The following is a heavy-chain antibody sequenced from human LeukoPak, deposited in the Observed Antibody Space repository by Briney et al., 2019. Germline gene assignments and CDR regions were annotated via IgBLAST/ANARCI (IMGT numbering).Heavy chain of an antibody. CDR2: IYPGDSDT. J-gene: IGHJ4*02. Sequence: GESLKISCKGSGYSFTSYWIGWVRQMPGKGLEWMGIIYPGDSDTRYSPSFQGQVTISADKSISTAYLQWSSLKASDTAMYYCASQSLKSYRGFSDSSGYPSPGYFDYWGQGTLVTVSS. CDR1: GYSFTSYW. CDR3: ASQSLKSYRGFSDSSGYPSPGYFDY. V-gene: IGHV5-51*01. D-gene: IGHD3-22*01.